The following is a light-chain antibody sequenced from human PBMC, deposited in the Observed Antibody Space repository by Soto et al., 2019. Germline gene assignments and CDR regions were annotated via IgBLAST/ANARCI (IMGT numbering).Light chain of an antibody. CDR3: QSYDSSLSGFVV. J-gene: IGLJ2*01. Sequence: QSVLTQPPSVSGAPGQRVTISCTGRSSNIGAGYDVHWYQQLPGTAPKLLIYGNSNRPSGVPDRFSGSKSGTSASLAITGLQAEDDAYYYCQSYDSSLSGFVVFGGGTTLTVL. CDR1: SSNIGAGYD. V-gene: IGLV1-40*01. CDR2: GNS.